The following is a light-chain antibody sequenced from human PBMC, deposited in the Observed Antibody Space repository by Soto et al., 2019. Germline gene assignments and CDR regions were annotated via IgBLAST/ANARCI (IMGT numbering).Light chain of an antibody. CDR2: DAS. CDR3: HQSAGSLTWT. V-gene: IGKV1-39*01. Sequence: DIQMTQSPSSLSASVGDRVTITCRASQPIRYSLNWYQQKPGKAPKVLIYDASTLQSGVPPRFSGSGSGTDFALTISNLQPEDFATYYCHQSAGSLTWTFGQGTKVDIK. J-gene: IGKJ1*01. CDR1: QPIRYS.